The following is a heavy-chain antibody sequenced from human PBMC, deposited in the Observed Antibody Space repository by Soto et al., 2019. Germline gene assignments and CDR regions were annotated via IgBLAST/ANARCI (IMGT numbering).Heavy chain of an antibody. CDR3: VRAGTKNLRAWFSH. CDR2: IYATGTT. V-gene: IGHV4-4*07. Sequence: SETLSLTCTVSGASISGFYWSWIRKSAGKGLEWIGRIYATGTTDYNPSLKSRVMMSVDTSKKQFSLKLRSVTAADTAVYYCVRAGTKNLRAWFSHWRQGSSVTFS. CDR1: GASISGFY. D-gene: IGHD1-1*01. J-gene: IGHJ4*02.